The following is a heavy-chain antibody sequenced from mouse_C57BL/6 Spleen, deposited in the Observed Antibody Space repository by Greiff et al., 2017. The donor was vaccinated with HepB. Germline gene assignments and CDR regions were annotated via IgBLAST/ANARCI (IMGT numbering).Heavy chain of an antibody. V-gene: IGHV1-15*01. CDR1: GYTFTDYE. J-gene: IGHJ2*01. CDR2: IDPETGGT. Sequence: QVQLKESGAELVRPGASVTLSCKASGYTFTDYEMHWVKQTPVHGLEWIGAIDPETGGTAYNQKFKGKAILTADKSSSTAYMELRSLTSEDSAVYYCTRERGGYWGQGTTLTVSS. CDR3: TRERGGY.